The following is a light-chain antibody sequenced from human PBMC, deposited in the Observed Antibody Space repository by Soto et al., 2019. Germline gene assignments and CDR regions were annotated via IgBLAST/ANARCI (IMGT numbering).Light chain of an antibody. Sequence: QSVLTQPASVSGSPGQSIVISCTGTSSDVGGHDSVSWYQQHPGKAPKLMIYNVSNRPSGVSNRFSGSKSGNTASLTISGLLAEDEADYFCTSYTSASTYVFGAGTQLTVL. CDR3: TSYTSASTYV. CDR1: SSDVGGHDS. J-gene: IGLJ7*01. V-gene: IGLV2-14*01. CDR2: NVS.